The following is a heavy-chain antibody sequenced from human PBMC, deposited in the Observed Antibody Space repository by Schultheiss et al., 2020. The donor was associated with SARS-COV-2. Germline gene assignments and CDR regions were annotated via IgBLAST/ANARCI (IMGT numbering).Heavy chain of an antibody. CDR1: GFSLTTYGVG. V-gene: IGHV2-5*02. Sequence: SGPTLVKPTQTLTLTCTFSGFSLTTYGVGVAWIRQPPGKALEWLALIYWDDDKRYSPSLKSRLTITKDTSKNQVVLTMTNMDPVDTATYYCAHRPGMITFGGVIIWGQGTLGTVSS. CDR2: IYWDDDK. D-gene: IGHD3-16*02. J-gene: IGHJ4*02. CDR3: AHRPGMITFGGVII.